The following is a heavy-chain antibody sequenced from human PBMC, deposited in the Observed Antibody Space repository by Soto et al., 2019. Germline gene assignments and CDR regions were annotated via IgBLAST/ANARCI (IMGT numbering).Heavy chain of an antibody. V-gene: IGHV1-69*13. J-gene: IGHJ6*02. CDR1: GGTFSSYA. Sequence: GASVKVSCKSSGGTFSSYAISCVRQAPGQGLEWMGGIIPIFGTANYAQKFQGRVTITADESTSTAYMELSSLRSEDTAVYYCARSLGYCISTSCRSKVYYYYGMDVWGQGTTVTVSS. D-gene: IGHD2-2*01. CDR2: IIPIFGTA. CDR3: ARSLGYCISTSCRSKVYYYYGMDV.